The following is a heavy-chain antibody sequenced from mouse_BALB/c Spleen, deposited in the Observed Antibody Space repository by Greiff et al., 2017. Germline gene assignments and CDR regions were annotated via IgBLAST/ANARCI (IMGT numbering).Heavy chain of an antibody. Sequence: QVQLKQSGAELARPGASVKLSCKASGYTFTDYYINWVKQRTGQGLEWIGEIYPGSGNTYYNEKFKGKATLTADKSSSTAYMQLSSLTSEDSAVYFCARHGNYYAMDYWGQGTSVTVSS. CDR2: IYPGSGNT. CDR3: ARHGNYYAMDY. CDR1: GYTFTDYY. D-gene: IGHD2-1*01. V-gene: IGHV1-77*01. J-gene: IGHJ4*01.